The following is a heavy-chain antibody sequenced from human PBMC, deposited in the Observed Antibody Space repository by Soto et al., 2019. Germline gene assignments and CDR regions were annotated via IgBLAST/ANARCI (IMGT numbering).Heavy chain of an antibody. CDR1: GFTFSSQA. J-gene: IGHJ5*02. CDR2: ISGSGGGT. Sequence: GGSLRLSCAASGFTFSSQAMSWVRQAPGKGLEWVSAISGSGGGTYYADSVKGRLTISRDDSKNTVYLQMNSLRTEDTAIYYCAKAFRETFINFDPWGQGPLVTVSS. D-gene: IGHD3-10*01. CDR3: AKAFRETFINFDP. V-gene: IGHV3-23*01.